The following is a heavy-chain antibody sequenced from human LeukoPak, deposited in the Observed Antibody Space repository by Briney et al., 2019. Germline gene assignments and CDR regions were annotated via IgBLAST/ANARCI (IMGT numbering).Heavy chain of an antibody. D-gene: IGHD3-10*01. V-gene: IGHV3-23*01. CDR1: GFTFSSFA. Sequence: GGSLRLSCAASGFTFSSFAMSWVRQAPGKGLDWVSAMSGSDGRTYYADSVKGRFTISRDNSKNTLYLQMNSLRAEDTAVYYCAKGYYGSGSYPTLDNWGQGTLVTVSS. CDR3: AKGYYGSGSYPTLDN. J-gene: IGHJ4*02. CDR2: MSGSDGRT.